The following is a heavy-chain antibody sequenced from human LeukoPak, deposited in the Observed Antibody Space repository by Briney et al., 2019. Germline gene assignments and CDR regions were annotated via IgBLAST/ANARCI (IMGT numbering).Heavy chain of an antibody. CDR2: IRYDGTNK. Sequence: PGGSLRLSCQVSGIIFSGYGIHWVRQAPGKGLEWVAFIRYDGTNKYYADSVKGRFTISRDNSNNTLYLQMNSLRVEDTAVYYCAKVGSGWYGVDYWGQGTLVIVSS. J-gene: IGHJ4*02. CDR3: AKVGSGWYGVDY. D-gene: IGHD6-19*01. CDR1: GIIFSGYG. V-gene: IGHV3-30*02.